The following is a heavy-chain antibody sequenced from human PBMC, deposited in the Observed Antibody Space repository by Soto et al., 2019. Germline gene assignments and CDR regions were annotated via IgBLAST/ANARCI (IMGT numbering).Heavy chain of an antibody. CDR1: GDTFSFYS. CDR3: ATSYGSGYRAFDY. V-gene: IGHV1-69*04. J-gene: IGHJ4*02. D-gene: IGHD3-10*01. CDR2: VNPILSMS. Sequence: QVQLVQSGAEVKRPGSSVKVSCKASGDTFSFYSINWVRQAPGLGLEWMGRVNPILSMSNYAQRFQGRVTRTEDKSTRKAYMELSGLRSEDTAMYYCATSYGSGYRAFDYWGQGALVTVSS.